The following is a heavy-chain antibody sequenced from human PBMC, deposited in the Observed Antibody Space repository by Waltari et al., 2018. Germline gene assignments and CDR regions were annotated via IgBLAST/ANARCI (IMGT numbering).Heavy chain of an antibody. J-gene: IGHJ4*02. CDR1: GFTFSVFS. D-gene: IGHD6-19*01. CDR2: FSCDGVTT. Sequence: EVQMVESGGGLVQPGGSLRLSCAASGFTFSVFSMHWVRQAPGKGLEYVSAFSCDGVTTYYADSVKGRFTISRDNSKNTLYLQMGSLRADDTAVYYCARIDGSGWYGSWGQGTLVTVSS. CDR3: ARIDGSGWYGS. V-gene: IGHV3-64*07.